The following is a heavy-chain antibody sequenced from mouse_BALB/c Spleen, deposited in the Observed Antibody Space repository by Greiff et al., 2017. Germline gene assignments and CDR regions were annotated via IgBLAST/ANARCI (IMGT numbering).Heavy chain of an antibody. V-gene: IGHV1S137*01. CDR2: ISTYYGDA. D-gene: IGHD2-2*01. CDR1: GYTFTDYA. J-gene: IGHJ4*01. CDR3: AREGLRNAMDY. Sequence: QVQLQQSGAELVRPGVSVKISCKGSGYTFTDYAMHWVKQSHAKSLEWIGVISTYYGDASYNQKFKGKATMTVDKSSSTAYMELARLTSEDSAIYYCAREGLRNAMDYWGQGTSVTVSS.